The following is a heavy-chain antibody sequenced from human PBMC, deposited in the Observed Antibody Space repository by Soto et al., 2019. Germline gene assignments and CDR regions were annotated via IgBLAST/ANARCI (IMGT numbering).Heavy chain of an antibody. V-gene: IGHV3-23*01. Sequence: GGSLRICCAASGLTFSNYAMSWVRQSPGKRVELVSAISVIXGSTYYADCVKGRFTISRDNSKNTMYLQMDSLRAEDPAVYYGARDFGPVPTCYDGWGQGCLVTVSS. D-gene: IGHD2-2*01. CDR2: ISVIXGST. CDR1: GLTFSNYA. J-gene: IGHJ4*02. CDR3: ARDFGPVPTCYDG.